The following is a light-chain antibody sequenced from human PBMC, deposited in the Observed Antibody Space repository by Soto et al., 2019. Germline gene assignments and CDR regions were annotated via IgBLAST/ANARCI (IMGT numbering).Light chain of an antibody. Sequence: EIVVTQSPATLSVSPGERATLSCRASQSVSSNLAWYQQKPGQAPRLLIYGASTRATGIPARFSGSGSGTEFTLTISSLQSEDFAVYYCQQYNNWSSFGGGTKVEIK. CDR1: QSVSSN. CDR3: QQYNNWSS. V-gene: IGKV3-15*01. J-gene: IGKJ4*01. CDR2: GAS.